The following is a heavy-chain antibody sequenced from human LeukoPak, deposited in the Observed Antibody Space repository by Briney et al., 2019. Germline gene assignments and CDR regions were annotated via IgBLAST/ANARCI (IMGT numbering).Heavy chain of an antibody. J-gene: IGHJ4*02. CDR2: ISSSSNTV. CDR1: GFTFSDYY. D-gene: IGHD1-26*01. Sequence: GGSLRLSCAASGFTFSDYYMTWVRQAPGKGLEWVSYISSSSNTVYYADSVKGRLTVSRDNANNSLYVQMTNLRAADTAVYYCARRAMGATSFDYWGQGTLVTVSS. CDR3: ARRAMGATSFDY. V-gene: IGHV3-11*04.